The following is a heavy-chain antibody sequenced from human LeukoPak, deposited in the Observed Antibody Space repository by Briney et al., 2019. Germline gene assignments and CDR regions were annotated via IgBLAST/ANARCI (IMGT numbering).Heavy chain of an antibody. J-gene: IGHJ4*02. CDR2: ISGSGGST. Sequence: PGGSLRLSCAASGFTFSTYVMSWVRQAPGKGLEWVSAISGSGGSTYYADSVKGRFTISRDNSKNTLYLQMNSLGADDTAVYYYAKGNWRYFDYWGLGTLVTVSS. V-gene: IGHV3-23*01. CDR1: GFTFSTYV. CDR3: AKGNWRYFDY. D-gene: IGHD1-1*01.